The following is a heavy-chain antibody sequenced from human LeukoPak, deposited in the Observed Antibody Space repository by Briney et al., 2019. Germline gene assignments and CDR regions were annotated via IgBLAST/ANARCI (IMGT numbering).Heavy chain of an antibody. J-gene: IGHJ4*02. V-gene: IGHV1-46*01. CDR1: GYDFTNYY. CDR3: ARDRVGAFFDY. CDR2: INPNPHEDIT. Sequence: ASVKVSCKASGYDFTNYYVHWVRQAPEQGLERMGTINPNPHEDITTYAQKFQDRVTMTKDPAMSTVYMELSSLTSEDTAVYYCARDRVGAFFDYWGQGTLVTVSS. D-gene: IGHD1-26*01.